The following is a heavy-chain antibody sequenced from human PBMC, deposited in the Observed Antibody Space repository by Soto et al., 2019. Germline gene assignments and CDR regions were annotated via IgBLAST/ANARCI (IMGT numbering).Heavy chain of an antibody. D-gene: IGHD3-9*01. CDR2: IWNDGSNK. V-gene: IGHV3-33*01. CDR1: GFTFSSYG. J-gene: IGHJ4*02. Sequence: GGSLRLSCAASGFTFSSYGMHWVRQAPGKGLEWAADIWNDGSNKYYADSVKGRFTISRDNSKNTLYLQMNSLRAEDTAVYYCARGRYYDILTGSSLDDWGQGTLVTVSS. CDR3: ARGRYYDILTGSSLDD.